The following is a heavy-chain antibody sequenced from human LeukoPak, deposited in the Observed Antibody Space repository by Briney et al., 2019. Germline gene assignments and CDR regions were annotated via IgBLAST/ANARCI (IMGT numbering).Heavy chain of an antibody. D-gene: IGHD5-12*01. Sequence: AASVTVSCQASGYTFTTYGIGWVRQAPGQGLEWMGWISAYNGHTNYVQKLQGRVTMTTETSTSTAYMELRSLRSDDTAVYYCARDYSGYDPFQHWGQGTLVIVSS. J-gene: IGHJ4*02. CDR3: ARDYSGYDPFQH. V-gene: IGHV1-18*01. CDR2: ISAYNGHT. CDR1: GYTFTTYG.